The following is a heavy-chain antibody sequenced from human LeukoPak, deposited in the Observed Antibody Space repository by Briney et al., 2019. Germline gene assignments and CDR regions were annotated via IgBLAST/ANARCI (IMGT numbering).Heavy chain of an antibody. D-gene: IGHD6-19*01. J-gene: IGHJ4*02. CDR1: GYTFTGYY. Sequence: ASVKVSCKASGYTFTGYYMHWVRQAPGQGLEWMGRINPNSGGTNYAQKFQGRVTMTRDTSISTAYMELSRLRSDDTAVYYCARGSSGWPTGIYYFDYRGQGTLVTVSS. CDR2: INPNSGGT. V-gene: IGHV1-2*06. CDR3: ARGSSGWPTGIYYFDY.